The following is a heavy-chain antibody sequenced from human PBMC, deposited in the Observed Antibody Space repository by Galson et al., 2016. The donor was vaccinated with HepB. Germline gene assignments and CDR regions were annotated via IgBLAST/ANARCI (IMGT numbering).Heavy chain of an antibody. Sequence: ETLSLTCDVHGGSISGYHWNWIRQPPGKGLEWLGEINDGGITSYSPSLESRVTVSVDLSKSQLSLNLVAVTAADTATYYCARRPPKYFNSWSRHYWASRNWFAPWGQGTLVTVSS. CDR3: ARRPPKYFNSWSRHYWASRNWFAP. D-gene: IGHD3-3*01. CDR1: GGSISGYH. CDR2: INDGGIT. J-gene: IGHJ5*02. V-gene: IGHV4-34*06.